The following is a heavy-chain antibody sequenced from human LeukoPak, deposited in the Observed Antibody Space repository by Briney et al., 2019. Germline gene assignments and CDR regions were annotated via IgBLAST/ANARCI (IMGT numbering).Heavy chain of an antibody. J-gene: IGHJ5*02. CDR2: IYYSGST. D-gene: IGHD5-18*01. V-gene: IGHV4-31*03. Sequence: SETLSLTCTVSGGSISSGGYYWSWIRQHPGKGLEWIGYIYYSGSTYYNPSLKSRVTISVDTSKNQFSQKLSSVTAADTAVYYCARSGYSYGYWFDPWGQGTLVTVSS. CDR3: ARSGYSYGYWFDP. CDR1: GGSISSGGYY.